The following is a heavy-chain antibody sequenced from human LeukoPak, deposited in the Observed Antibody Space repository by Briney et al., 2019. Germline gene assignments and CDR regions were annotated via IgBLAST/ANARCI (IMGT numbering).Heavy chain of an antibody. CDR2: INHSGST. J-gene: IGHJ5*02. V-gene: IGHV4-34*01. CDR1: GGSFSGYY. D-gene: IGHD3-10*01. CDR3: ARGRITMVRGLSDWFDP. Sequence: SETLSLTCAVYGGSFSGYYWSWIRQPPGKGLEGIGEINHSGSTNYNPSLKSRVTISVDTSKNQFSLKLSSVTAADTAVYYCARGRITMVRGLSDWFDPWGQGTLVTVSS.